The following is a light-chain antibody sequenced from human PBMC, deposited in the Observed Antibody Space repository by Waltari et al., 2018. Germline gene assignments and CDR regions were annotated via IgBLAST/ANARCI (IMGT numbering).Light chain of an antibody. Sequence: DIQMNQSPSSLSASVGDRVTVTCRASQDISSHLNWYQQKPGEAPKLLIYSASTLQTGVPSRFSGSGSETDFTLTISSLEPGDCATYFCQQSYRMPYTFGQGTKVEI. CDR2: SAS. CDR1: QDISSH. V-gene: IGKV1-39*01. J-gene: IGKJ2*01. CDR3: QQSYRMPYT.